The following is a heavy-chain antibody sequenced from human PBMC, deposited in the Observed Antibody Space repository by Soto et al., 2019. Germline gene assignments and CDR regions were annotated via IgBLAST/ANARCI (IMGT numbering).Heavy chain of an antibody. CDR1: GFTFSRYW. CDR3: ARDLENDGNYHMDV. V-gene: IGHV3-74*01. CDR2: ISRDGSRI. J-gene: IGHJ6*03. Sequence: GGSLRLSCAASGFTFSRYWMHWVRRAPGKGLMWVSRISRDGSRITYTDSVKGRFTISRDNAENTVYLQMNSLRAEDTAVYYCARDLENDGNYHMDVWGSGTTVTVSS. D-gene: IGHD3-3*01.